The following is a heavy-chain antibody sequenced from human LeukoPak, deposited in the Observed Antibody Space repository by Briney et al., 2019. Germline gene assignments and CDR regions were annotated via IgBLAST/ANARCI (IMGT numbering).Heavy chain of an antibody. CDR1: GFTFSTYW. D-gene: IGHD3-22*01. CDR2: INSDGSII. J-gene: IGHJ4*02. V-gene: IGHV3-74*01. CDR3: ARTDYYDISKYYDY. Sequence: PGGSLRLSCAASGFTFSTYWMHWVRQAPGKGLAWVSRINSDGSIINYADSVKGRFTISRDNAKDTLYLQMSSLRDEDTAVYYCARTDYYDISKYYDYWGQGTLVTVSS.